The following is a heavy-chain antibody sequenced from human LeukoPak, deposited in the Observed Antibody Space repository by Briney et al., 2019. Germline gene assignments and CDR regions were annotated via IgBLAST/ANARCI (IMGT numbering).Heavy chain of an antibody. D-gene: IGHD3-10*01. J-gene: IGHJ6*02. CDR3: ARDYGSGRGVEISYYHYGMDV. CDR2: IWYDGTNE. CDR1: GFTFSTYG. V-gene: IGHV3-33*01. Sequence: GRSLTLSCAASGFTFSTYGMHWVRQAPGKGLEWVAVIWYDGTNEYYADSVKGRFTISRDNSKNTLYLQMNSLRAEGTALYFCARDYGSGRGVEISYYHYGMDVWGQGTTVTVSS.